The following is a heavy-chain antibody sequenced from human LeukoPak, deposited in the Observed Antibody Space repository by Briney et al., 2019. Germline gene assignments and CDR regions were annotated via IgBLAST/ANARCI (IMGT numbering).Heavy chain of an antibody. Sequence: GGSLRLSCAASGFTFSSYAMSWVRQARGKGVEWVSAFSGSGGTTYYADSVKGRFSISRDNFKNTLYLQMNSLRVEDTAVYYCAKDLGWSYDSSGYQDYWGQGTLVTASS. D-gene: IGHD3-22*01. CDR1: GFTFSSYA. V-gene: IGHV3-23*01. CDR2: FSGSGGTT. J-gene: IGHJ4*02. CDR3: AKDLGWSYDSSGYQDY.